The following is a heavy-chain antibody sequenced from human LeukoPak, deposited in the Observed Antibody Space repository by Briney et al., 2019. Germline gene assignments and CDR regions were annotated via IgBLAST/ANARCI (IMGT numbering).Heavy chain of an antibody. J-gene: IGHJ2*01. V-gene: IGHV4-39*07. D-gene: IGHD6-19*01. CDR2: IYYSGTT. CDR1: GFTFSSYW. Sequence: SGGSLRLSCVVSGFTFSSYWMSWARQPPGKGLEWIGSIYYSGTTYYNPSLKSRVTISVDTSNNQFSLKLSSVTAADTAVYYCARGGYSSGWYLFFGLWGRGTLVTVSS. CDR3: ARGGYSSGWYLFFGL.